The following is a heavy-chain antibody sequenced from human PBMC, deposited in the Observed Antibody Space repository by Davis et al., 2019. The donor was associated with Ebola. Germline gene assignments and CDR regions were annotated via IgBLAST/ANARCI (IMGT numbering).Heavy chain of an antibody. J-gene: IGHJ6*02. CDR2: IRSKAYGGTT. D-gene: IGHD6-6*01. Sequence: PGGSLRLSCTASGFTFGDYAMSWVRQAPGKGLEWVGFIRSKAYGGTTEYAASVKGRFTISRDDSNSIAYMQMNSLKTEDTAVYYCTRDLKQPRPFYYYGMDVWGQGTTVTVSS. CDR3: TRDLKQPRPFYYYGMDV. V-gene: IGHV3-49*04. CDR1: GFTFGDYA.